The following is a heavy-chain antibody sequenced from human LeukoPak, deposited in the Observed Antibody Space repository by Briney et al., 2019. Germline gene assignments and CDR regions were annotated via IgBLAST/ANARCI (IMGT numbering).Heavy chain of an antibody. J-gene: IGHJ4*02. CDR2: ISGSGGST. D-gene: IGHD6-19*01. Sequence: GGSLRLSCAASGFTFSSYAMSWVRQAPGKGLEWVSAISGSGGSTYYADSVKGRFTISRDNSKNTLYLQTNSLRAEDTAVHYCAKSPNHSSGWYDGYYFDYWGQGTLVTVSS. CDR3: AKSPNHSSGWYDGYYFDY. V-gene: IGHV3-23*01. CDR1: GFTFSSYA.